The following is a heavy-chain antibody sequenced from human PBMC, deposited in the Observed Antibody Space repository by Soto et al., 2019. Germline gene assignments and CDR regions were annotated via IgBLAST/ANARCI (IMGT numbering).Heavy chain of an antibody. V-gene: IGHV3-33*01. Sequence: PGGSLRLSCAASGFTFSSYGMHWVRQAPGKGLEWVAVIWYDGSNKYYADSVKGRFTISRDNSKNTLYLQMNSLRAEDTAVYYCARDPCSSTSCYAGYYYYYMDVWGKGTTVTVSS. J-gene: IGHJ6*03. CDR1: GFTFSSYG. D-gene: IGHD2-2*01. CDR3: ARDPCSSTSCYAGYYYYYMDV. CDR2: IWYDGSNK.